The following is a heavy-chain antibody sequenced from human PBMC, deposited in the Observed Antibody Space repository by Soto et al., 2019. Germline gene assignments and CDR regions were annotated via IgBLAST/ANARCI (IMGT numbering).Heavy chain of an antibody. D-gene: IGHD5-18*01. V-gene: IGHV1-69*13. CDR3: ARKWIQLWFFDY. CDR2: IIPIFGTA. J-gene: IGHJ4*02. CDR1: GGTFSSYA. Sequence: ASVKVSCKASGGTFSSYAISWVRQAPGQGLEWMGGIIPIFGTANYAQKFQGRVTITADESTSTAYMELSSLRSEDTAVYYCARKWIQLWFFDYWGQGTLVTVSS.